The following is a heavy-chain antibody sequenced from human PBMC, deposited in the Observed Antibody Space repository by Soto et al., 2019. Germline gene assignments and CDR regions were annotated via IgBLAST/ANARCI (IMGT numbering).Heavy chain of an antibody. V-gene: IGHV4-4*07. Sequence: QVQLQESGPGLVKPSETLSLTCTVSGGSISSYYWSWIRQPAGKGLEWIGRIYNSGSTNYNPSRKSRVTMSVDASKHRFSLKLSSVTAADTAVYYGAREHRSNYVGWFDPWGQGTLVTVSS. CDR1: GGSISSYY. J-gene: IGHJ5*02. CDR2: IYNSGST. D-gene: IGHD4-4*01. CDR3: AREHRSNYVGWFDP.